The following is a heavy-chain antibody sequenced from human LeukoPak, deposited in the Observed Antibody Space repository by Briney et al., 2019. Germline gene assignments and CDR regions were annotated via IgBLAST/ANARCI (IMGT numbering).Heavy chain of an antibody. J-gene: IGHJ4*02. CDR3: ARGHSSSPAFGYFDY. CDR2: ISYDGSNK. V-gene: IGHV3-30-3*01. Sequence: GGSLRLSCAASGFTFSSYAMHWVRQAPGKGLEWVAVISYDGSNKYYADSVKGRFTISRDSSKNTLYLQMNSLRAEDTAVYYCARGHSSSPAFGYFDYWGQGTLVTVSS. D-gene: IGHD6-6*01. CDR1: GFTFSSYA.